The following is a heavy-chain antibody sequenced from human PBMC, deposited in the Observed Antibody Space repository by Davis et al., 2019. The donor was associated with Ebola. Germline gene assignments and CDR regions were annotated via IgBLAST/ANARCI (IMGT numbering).Heavy chain of an antibody. Sequence: GGSLRLSCSASGFTFSNFPFQWVRQAPGKGPEYVSSISPNGGRTNYADSVKGRFTISRDNARDSLYLQMDSLRVEDTAIYYCARDAFSLSRYDTEDHWGQGTLVTVSS. CDR3: ARDAFSLSRYDTEDH. D-gene: IGHD3-9*01. CDR1: GFTFSNFP. J-gene: IGHJ4*02. V-gene: IGHV3-64*04. CDR2: ISPNGGRT.